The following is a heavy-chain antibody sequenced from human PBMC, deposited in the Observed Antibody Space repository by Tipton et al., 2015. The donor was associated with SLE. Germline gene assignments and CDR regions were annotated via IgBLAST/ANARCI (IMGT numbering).Heavy chain of an antibody. CDR3: AREYGSSWYIDY. D-gene: IGHD6-13*01. V-gene: IGHV3-7*03. Sequence: SLRLSCAASGFTFSSYWMSWVRQAPGKGLEWVANIKQDGSEKYYVDSVKGRFTISRDKSKNTLYLQMNSLRAEDTAVYYCAREYGSSWYIDYWGQGTLVTVSS. CDR2: IKQDGSEK. J-gene: IGHJ4*02. CDR1: GFTFSSYW.